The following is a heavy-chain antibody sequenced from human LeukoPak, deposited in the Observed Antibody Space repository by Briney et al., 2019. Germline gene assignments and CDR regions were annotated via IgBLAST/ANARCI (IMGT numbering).Heavy chain of an antibody. CDR3: ARGGIAAPT. CDR2: IYYSGST. J-gene: IGHJ4*02. Sequence: SETLSLTCTVSGGSISSYYWSWIRQPPGKGLEWIGYIYYSGSTNYNPSLKSRVTISVDTSKNQFSLKLSSVTAADTAVYYCARGGIAAPTWGQGTLVTVSS. V-gene: IGHV4-59*12. CDR1: GGSISSYY. D-gene: IGHD6-13*01.